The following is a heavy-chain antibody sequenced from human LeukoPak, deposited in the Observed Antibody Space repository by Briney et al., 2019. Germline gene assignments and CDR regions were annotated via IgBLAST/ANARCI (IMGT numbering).Heavy chain of an antibody. CDR2: IYTSGST. CDR1: GVSISSGSYY. J-gene: IGHJ3*02. Sequence: SETLSLTCTVSGVSISSGSYYWSWIRQPAGKGLEWIGRIYTSGSTNYNPSLKSRVTISVDTSKNQFSLKLSSVTAADTAVYYCARVLPGDDAFDIWGQGTMVTVSS. V-gene: IGHV4-61*02. D-gene: IGHD3-10*01. CDR3: ARVLPGDDAFDI.